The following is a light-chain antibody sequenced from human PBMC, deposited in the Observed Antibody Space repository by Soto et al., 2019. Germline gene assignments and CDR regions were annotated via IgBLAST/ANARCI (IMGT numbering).Light chain of an antibody. Sequence: EIVLTQSPGSLSLSPGERATLSCRASQSVNNNYLAWYQQKPGQAPRLLIYGASSRATGIPDRFSGSGSGTYFTLTISRRETEDHLVYFWRHHGGLPRTFGQGTKVEIQ. V-gene: IGKV3-20*01. CDR2: GAS. J-gene: IGKJ1*01. CDR3: RHHGGLPRT. CDR1: QSVNNNY.